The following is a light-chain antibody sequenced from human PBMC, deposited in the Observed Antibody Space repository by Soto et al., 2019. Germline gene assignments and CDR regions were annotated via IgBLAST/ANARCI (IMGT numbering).Light chain of an antibody. Sequence: DIVMTQSPATLSVSPGETAALSCRAGQSVGRNFAWYQQKPGQAPRLLIYGASTRATDIPARFRGSGSETEFTLTISSLQSEDFAIYYCQQYNKWPYTFGQGTKLEIK. CDR3: QQYNKWPYT. CDR1: QSVGRN. J-gene: IGKJ2*01. CDR2: GAS. V-gene: IGKV3-15*01.